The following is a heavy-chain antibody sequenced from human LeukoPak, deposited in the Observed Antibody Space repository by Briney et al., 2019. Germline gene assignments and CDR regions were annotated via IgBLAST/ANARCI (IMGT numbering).Heavy chain of an antibody. V-gene: IGHV5-51*01. CDR3: ASGYYYGSGSYSSTVGPFDY. Sequence: GASLQISCKGSGYSFTSYWIGWVRQMPGKGLEWMGIIYPGDSDTRYSPSFQGQVTISADKSISTAYLQWSSLKASDTAMYYCASGYYYGSGSYSSTVGPFDYWGQGTLVTVSS. CDR1: GYSFTSYW. D-gene: IGHD3-10*01. J-gene: IGHJ4*02. CDR2: IYPGDSDT.